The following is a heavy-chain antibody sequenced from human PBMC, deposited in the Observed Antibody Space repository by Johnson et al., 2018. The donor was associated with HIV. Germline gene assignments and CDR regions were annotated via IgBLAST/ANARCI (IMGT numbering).Heavy chain of an antibody. CDR3: ASSYDFWSGYPTNAFDI. CDR1: GFTFDDYG. V-gene: IGHV3-20*04. Sequence: VQLVESGGGVVRPGGSLRLSCAASGFTFDDYGMSWVRQAPGKGLEWVSSINWNGDSTGYADSVKGRFTISRDNAKNSLYLQMNSLRAEDTAVYYCASSYDFWSGYPTNAFDIWGQGTMVTVSS. J-gene: IGHJ3*02. CDR2: INWNGDST. D-gene: IGHD3-3*01.